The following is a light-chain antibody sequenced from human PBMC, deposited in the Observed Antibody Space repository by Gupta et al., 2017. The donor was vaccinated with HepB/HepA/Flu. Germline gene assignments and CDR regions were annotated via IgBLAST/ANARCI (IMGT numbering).Light chain of an antibody. Sequence: EFVMTQPPATLSVSPGERATLSCRASQSVRSNLAWYQQKPGQAPRLLIYGASTRATGIPARFSGSGSGTEFTLTISSLQSEDFAVYYCQQYNNWPPRTFGQGTKVEIK. V-gene: IGKV3-15*01. CDR1: QSVRSN. CDR3: QQYNNWPPRT. J-gene: IGKJ1*01. CDR2: GAS.